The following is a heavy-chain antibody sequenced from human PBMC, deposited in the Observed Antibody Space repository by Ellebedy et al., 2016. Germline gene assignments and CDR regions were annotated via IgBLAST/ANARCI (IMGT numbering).Heavy chain of an antibody. CDR3: ARGPFDHSASGRIHDF. D-gene: IGHD3-10*01. V-gene: IGHV1-2*02. CDR1: GYTFLGYY. CDR2: INPNNGGT. Sequence: ASVKVSCXASGYTFLGYYMHWVRKAPGQGLEWMGWINPNNGGTKFAQKFQGRVTLTSDTSINTAYMELSRLTSDDTAVFFCARGPFDHSASGRIHDFWGQGTLVTVS. J-gene: IGHJ4*02.